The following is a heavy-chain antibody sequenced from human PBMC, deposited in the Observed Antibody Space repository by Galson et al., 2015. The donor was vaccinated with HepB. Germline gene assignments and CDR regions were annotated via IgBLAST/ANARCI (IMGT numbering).Heavy chain of an antibody. J-gene: IGHJ4*02. V-gene: IGHV3-23*01. CDR1: GFPFSGLG. CDR3: AKGTTNIDY. Sequence: SLRLSCAASGFPFSGLGMTWVRQAPGKGLECVSAIGVNAGSTDYADSVKGRFTISRDNSKNMLYLQMNNLRAEDTAVYYCAKGTTNIDYWGQGTLVTVSS. CDR2: IGVNAGST. D-gene: IGHD1-1*01.